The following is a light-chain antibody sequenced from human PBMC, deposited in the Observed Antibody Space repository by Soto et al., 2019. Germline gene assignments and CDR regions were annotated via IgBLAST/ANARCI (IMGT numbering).Light chain of an antibody. CDR2: YDD. CDR1: SSNIGNNA. V-gene: IGLV1-36*01. J-gene: IGLJ2*01. CDR3: AAWDDSLNAVV. Sequence: QSVLTQPPSVSEAPRQRVTISCSGSSSNIGNNAVNWYQQLPGKAPKLLIYYDDLLPSGVSDRFSGSKSGTSASLAISGLQSEDEADYYYAAWDDSLNAVVFGGGTKLTVL.